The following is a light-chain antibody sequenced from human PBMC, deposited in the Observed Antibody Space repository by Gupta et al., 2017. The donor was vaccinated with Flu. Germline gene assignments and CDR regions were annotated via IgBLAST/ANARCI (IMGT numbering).Light chain of an antibody. CDR1: QGISSY. Sequence: DIQLTQYPSFLSASVGDRVTITCRASQGISSYLAWYQQKPGKAPKLLIYAASTLQSGVPSRFSGSGSGTEFTLTISSLQPEDFATYYCQQLNSYPPCSFGQGTKLEIK. V-gene: IGKV1-9*01. J-gene: IGKJ2*04. CDR3: QQLNSYPPCS. CDR2: AAS.